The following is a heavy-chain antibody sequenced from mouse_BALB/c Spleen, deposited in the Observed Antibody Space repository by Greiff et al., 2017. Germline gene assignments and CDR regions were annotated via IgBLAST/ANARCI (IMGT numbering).Heavy chain of an antibody. Sequence: EVQLVESGGGLVQPKGSLKLSCAASGFTFNTYAMNWVRQAPGKGLEWVARIRSKSNNYATYYADSVKDRFTISRDDSQSMLYLQMNNLKTEDTAMYYCVRQGDWDNAWFAYWGQGTLVTVSA. CDR1: GFTFNTYA. CDR3: VRQGDWDNAWFAY. V-gene: IGHV10-1*02. D-gene: IGHD4-1*01. J-gene: IGHJ3*01. CDR2: IRSKSNNYAT.